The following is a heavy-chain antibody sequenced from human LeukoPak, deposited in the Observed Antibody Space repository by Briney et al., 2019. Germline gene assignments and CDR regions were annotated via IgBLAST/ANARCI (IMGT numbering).Heavy chain of an antibody. CDR1: GFTFSSYA. CDR3: AKYDYGGNPNEYYFDY. Sequence: GGSLRLSCVASGFTFSSYAMSWVRQAPGKGLEWVSTIGDNGDSTYYADSVKGRFTISRDNSKNTLYLQMNSPRAQDTAVYYCAKYDYGGNPNEYYFDYWGQGTLVTVSS. V-gene: IGHV3-23*01. J-gene: IGHJ4*02. D-gene: IGHD4-23*01. CDR2: IGDNGDST.